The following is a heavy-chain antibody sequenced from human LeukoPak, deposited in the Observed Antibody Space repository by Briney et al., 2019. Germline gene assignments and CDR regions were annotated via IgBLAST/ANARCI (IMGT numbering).Heavy chain of an antibody. V-gene: IGHV1-46*01. CDR3: ARESVSSSVFFDY. CDR2: INPSGGGT. Sequence: IINPSGGGTSYAQXXXGXXTMTXXXSXSXVYMELSSLRSEDTAVYYCARESVSSSVFFDYWGQGTLVTVSS. D-gene: IGHD6-19*01. J-gene: IGHJ4*02.